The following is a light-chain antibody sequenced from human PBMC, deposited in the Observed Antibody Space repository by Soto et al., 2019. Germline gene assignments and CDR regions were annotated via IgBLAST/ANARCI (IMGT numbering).Light chain of an antibody. CDR1: NSDVGGYNY. Sequence: QSALTQPASVSGSPGQSITISCTGTNSDVGGYNYVSWYQQHPGKAPKLLIYDVSSRPSGLSNRFSGSKSGNTASLIISGLQPEDEADYYCSSFSSSSTPYVFGTGTKVTVL. CDR3: SSFSSSSTPYV. CDR2: DVS. V-gene: IGLV2-14*03. J-gene: IGLJ1*01.